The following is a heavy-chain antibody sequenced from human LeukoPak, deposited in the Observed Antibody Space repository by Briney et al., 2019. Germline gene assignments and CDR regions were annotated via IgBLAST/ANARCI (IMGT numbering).Heavy chain of an antibody. D-gene: IGHD4-23*01. CDR2: ISGSGGST. Sequence: GGSLRLSCAPSGFTLSSYAMSWVRHAPGKGLAWVSAISGSGGSTYYADSLKGRFTISRDNSKNTLYLQMNSLRAEETAVYYCAKRAVGPFDYWGQGTLVTVSS. J-gene: IGHJ4*02. CDR3: AKRAVGPFDY. CDR1: GFTLSSYA. V-gene: IGHV3-23*01.